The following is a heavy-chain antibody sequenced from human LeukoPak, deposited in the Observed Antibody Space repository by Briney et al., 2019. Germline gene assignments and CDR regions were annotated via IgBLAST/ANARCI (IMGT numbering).Heavy chain of an antibody. V-gene: IGHV4-59*01. CDR3: ARLLYGADAFDI. J-gene: IGHJ3*02. D-gene: IGHD4-17*01. CDR1: GGSISSYY. Sequence: NPSETLSLTCTVSGGSISSYYWSWIRQPPGKGLEWIGYIYYSGSTNYNPSLKSRVTISVDTSKNQFSLKLSSVTAADTAVYYCARLLYGADAFDIWGQGTMVTVSS. CDR2: IYYSGST.